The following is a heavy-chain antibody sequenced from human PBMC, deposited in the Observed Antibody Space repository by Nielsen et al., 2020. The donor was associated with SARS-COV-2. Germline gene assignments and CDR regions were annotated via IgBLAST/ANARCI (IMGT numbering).Heavy chain of an antibody. CDR3: AKATTVTTSPI. Sequence: GSLKLSCAASGFTFSSYAMSWVRQAPGKGLEWVSAISGSGGSTYYADSVKGRFTISRDNSKNTLYLQMNSLRAEDTAVYYCAKATTVTTSPIWGQGTMVTVSS. D-gene: IGHD4-17*01. CDR2: ISGSGGST. J-gene: IGHJ3*02. V-gene: IGHV3-23*01. CDR1: GFTFSSYA.